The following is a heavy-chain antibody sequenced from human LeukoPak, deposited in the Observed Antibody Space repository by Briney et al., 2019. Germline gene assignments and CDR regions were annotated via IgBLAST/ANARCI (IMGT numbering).Heavy chain of an antibody. V-gene: IGHV3-20*04. J-gene: IGHJ4*02. CDR1: GFTFDDYG. D-gene: IGHD3-22*01. Sequence: GGPLRLSCAASGFTFDDYGMSWLRQVPGKGLEWVSGINWNGGSTGYADSVKGRFTISRDNAKNSLYLQMNSLRAEDTALYYCARDRIDSSGYYYFFDYWGQGTLVTVSS. CDR3: ARDRIDSSGYYYFFDY. CDR2: INWNGGST.